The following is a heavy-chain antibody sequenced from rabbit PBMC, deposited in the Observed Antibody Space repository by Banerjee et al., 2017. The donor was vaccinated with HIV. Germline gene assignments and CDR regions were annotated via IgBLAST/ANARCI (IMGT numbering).Heavy chain of an antibody. V-gene: IGHV1S45*01. CDR1: GFSFSSSYW. J-gene: IGHJ4*01. CDR3: TRSPKIAYFNL. Sequence: QEQLEESGGDLVKPEGSLTLTCTASGFSFSSSYWICWVRQAPGKGLEWIACIYAGSSGSTYYASWAKGRFTISKTSSTTVTLQMTSLTAADTATFFCTRSPKIAYFNLWGQGTLVTVS. CDR2: IYAGSSGST.